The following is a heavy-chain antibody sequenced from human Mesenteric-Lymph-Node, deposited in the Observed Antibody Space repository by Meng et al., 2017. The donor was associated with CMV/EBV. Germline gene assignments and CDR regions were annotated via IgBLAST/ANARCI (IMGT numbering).Heavy chain of an antibody. J-gene: IGHJ4*02. CDR2: IYPSGIT. CDR3: ARGDRRFGDLCSTTFFDY. V-gene: IGHV4-4*02. D-gene: IGHD3-10*01. Sequence: LSNPSWWRWVLRYPRRGLEWIGGIYPSGITNYCPSLKSRVTISLDKSQNQFSLKLTSVAAADTAVYYCARGDRRFGDLCSTTFFDYWGQGTLVTVSS. CDR1: LSNPSW.